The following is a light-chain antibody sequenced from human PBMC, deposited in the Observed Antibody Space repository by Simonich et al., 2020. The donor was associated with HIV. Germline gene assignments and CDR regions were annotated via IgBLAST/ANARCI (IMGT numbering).Light chain of an antibody. V-gene: IGLV3-21*03. CDR3: QVWDTSSDHPRV. CDR2: DDH. Sequence: SDVLTQPPSVSVAPGKTARITCGGKNIGSESVHWYQQKAGQAPVMVVYDDHDRPSGIPERFSGSNSGNTATLTISRVEAGDEADYSCQVWDTSSDHPRVFGGGTKLTVL. J-gene: IGLJ2*01. CDR1: NIGSES.